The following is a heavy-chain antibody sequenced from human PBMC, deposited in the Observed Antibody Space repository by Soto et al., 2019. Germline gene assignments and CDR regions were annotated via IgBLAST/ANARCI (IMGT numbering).Heavy chain of an antibody. CDR2: IKQDGSEK. CDR3: ARESVGSSTS. D-gene: IGHD6-6*01. V-gene: IGHV3-7*03. CDR1: GFTFSSYW. J-gene: IGHJ5*02. Sequence: AGGSLRLSCAASGFTFSSYWMSWVRQAPAKGLEWVANIKQDGSEKYYVDSVKGRFTISRDNAKNSLYLQMNSLGTEDTAVYYCARESVGSSTSWGQGTLVTVSS.